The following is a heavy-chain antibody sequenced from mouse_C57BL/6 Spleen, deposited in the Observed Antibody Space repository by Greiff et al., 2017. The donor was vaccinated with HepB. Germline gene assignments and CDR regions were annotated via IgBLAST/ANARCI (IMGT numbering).Heavy chain of an antibody. CDR3: TTTAFDY. Sequence: EVQLQESGAELVRPGASVKLSCTASGFNIKDDYMHWVKQRPEQGLEWIGWIDPENGDTEYASKFQGKATITADTSSNTAYLQLSSLTSEDTAVYYCTTTAFDYWGQGTTLTVSS. CDR1: GFNIKDDY. V-gene: IGHV14-4*01. D-gene: IGHD1-2*01. CDR2: IDPENGDT. J-gene: IGHJ2*01.